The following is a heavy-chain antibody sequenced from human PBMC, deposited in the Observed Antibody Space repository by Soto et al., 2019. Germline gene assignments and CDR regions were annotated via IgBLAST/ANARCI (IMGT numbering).Heavy chain of an antibody. V-gene: IGHV1-18*01. D-gene: IGHD6-19*01. CDR3: ARDRGVAPPVAGNTHYYYYMDV. Sequence: QDQLVQSGVEVKKPGASVKVSCKASGYSFTNYGITWVRQAPGQGFEWLGWRSAYKGNTNYAQKIQGRVTMTTDASPRTAYWELRGLRSDDTAVYYCARDRGVAPPVAGNTHYYYYMDVWGKGTTVTVSS. J-gene: IGHJ6*03. CDR1: GYSFTNYG. CDR2: RSAYKGNT.